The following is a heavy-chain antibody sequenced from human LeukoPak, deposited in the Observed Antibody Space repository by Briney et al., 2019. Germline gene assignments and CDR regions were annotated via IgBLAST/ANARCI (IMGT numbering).Heavy chain of an antibody. D-gene: IGHD3-3*01. CDR2: IKQDGSEK. Sequence: GGSLRLSCAASGFTFSNYWMSWVRQAPGKGLEWVANIKQDGSEKYYVDSVKGRFTISRDNAKNSLYLQMNSLRAEDTAVYYCARDPVTIFGVVRTPMDLWGNGTTVTVSS. J-gene: IGHJ6*03. CDR1: GFTFSNYW. CDR3: ARDPVTIFGVVRTPMDL. V-gene: IGHV3-7*01.